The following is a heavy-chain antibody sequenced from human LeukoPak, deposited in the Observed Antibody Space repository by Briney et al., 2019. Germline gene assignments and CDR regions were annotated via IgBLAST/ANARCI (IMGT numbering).Heavy chain of an antibody. CDR2: IKQDGSEK. CDR3: ARDYRGDSAPFDY. J-gene: IGHJ4*02. D-gene: IGHD2-21*02. V-gene: IGHV3-7*01. Sequence: PGGSLRLSCAASGFTFSSYWMSWVRQAPGKGLEWVANIKQDGSEKYYVDSVKGRFTISRDNAKNSLYLQMNSLRAEDTAVYYCARDYRGDSAPFDYWGQGTLVTVSS. CDR1: GFTFSSYW.